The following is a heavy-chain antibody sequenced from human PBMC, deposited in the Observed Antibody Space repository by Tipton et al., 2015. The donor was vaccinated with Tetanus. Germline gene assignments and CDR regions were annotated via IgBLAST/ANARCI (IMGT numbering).Heavy chain of an antibody. Sequence: QLVQSGAEVKKPGASVKVSCKASGYTFTGYYIYWVRQAPGQGLEWMGWIDPNSGGTVYAQKFQGRVPMTRDTSISTAYMGLRSLRSDDPAVYYCARDRGDYIFYGMDVWGPGTPVTVS. CDR2: IDPNSGGT. D-gene: IGHD3-22*01. V-gene: IGHV1-2*02. CDR3: ARDRGDYIFYGMDV. CDR1: GYTFTGYY. J-gene: IGHJ6*02.